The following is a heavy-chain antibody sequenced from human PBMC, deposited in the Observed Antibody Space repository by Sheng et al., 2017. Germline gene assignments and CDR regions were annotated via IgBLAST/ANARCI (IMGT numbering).Heavy chain of an antibody. V-gene: IGHV3-23*01. Sequence: GGTYYADSVKGRFTVSRDNSKNTLYLQVNSLRVEDTAVYFCAKRVPGGAQPFDYWGQGTLVTVSS. J-gene: IGHJ4*02. D-gene: IGHD2-2*01. CDR3: AKRVPGGAQPFDY. CDR2: GGT.